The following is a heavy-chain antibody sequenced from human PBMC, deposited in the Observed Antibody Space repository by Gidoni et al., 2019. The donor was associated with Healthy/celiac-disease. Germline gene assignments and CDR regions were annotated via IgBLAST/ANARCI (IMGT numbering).Heavy chain of an antibody. CDR3: ARDSLICSSTSCPLGP. CDR1: GYTFTSYY. D-gene: IGHD2-2*01. J-gene: IGHJ5*02. CDR2: INPSGGST. V-gene: IGHV1-46*01. Sequence: QVQLVQSGAEVKKPGASVKVSCKASGYTFTSYYMHWVRQAPGQGLEWMGIINPSGGSTSYAQKFQGRVTMTRDTSTSTVYMELSSLRSEDTAVYYCARDSLICSSTSCPLGPWGQGILVTVSS.